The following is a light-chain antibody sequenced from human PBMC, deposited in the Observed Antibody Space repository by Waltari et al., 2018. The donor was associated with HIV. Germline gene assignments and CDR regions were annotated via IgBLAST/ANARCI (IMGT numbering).Light chain of an antibody. CDR3: CSYAGSSTFVV. V-gene: IGLV2-23*02. J-gene: IGLJ2*01. CDR1: SRHVGSYNL. CDR2: EVS. Sequence: QSALTQPASVSGSPGHSITIPCTGTSRHVGSYNLFSWYQQHPGKAPDLMIYEVSKRPSGVSNRFSGSKSGNTASLTISGLQAEDEADYYCCSYAGSSTFVVFGGGTKLTVL.